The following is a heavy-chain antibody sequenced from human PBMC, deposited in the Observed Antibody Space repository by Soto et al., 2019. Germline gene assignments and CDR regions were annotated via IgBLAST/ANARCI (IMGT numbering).Heavy chain of an antibody. CDR1: GGSISSSSFY. D-gene: IGHD3-22*01. CDR3: ARAEPEYYYDISGPYFFDY. Sequence: PSETLSLTCTVSGGSISSSSFYWGWIRQPPGKGLEWIGIIYYSGSTYYNPSLKSRVTISVDTSKNRFSLKLTSVTAADTAVYYCARAEPEYYYDISGPYFFDYWGQGTLVTVS. V-gene: IGHV4-39*02. J-gene: IGHJ4*02. CDR2: IYYSGST.